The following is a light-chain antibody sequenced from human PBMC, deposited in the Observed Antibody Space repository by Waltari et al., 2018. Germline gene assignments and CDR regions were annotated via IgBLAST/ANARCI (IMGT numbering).Light chain of an antibody. J-gene: IGKJ4*01. V-gene: IGKV1-9*01. CDR1: QGIRIY. Sequence: IQLTQSPSSLSASVGDRVTITCRASQGIRIYLAWYQQKPEKAPKLLIYAASTLQSGVPSRFSGSGSGTDFTLTISSLQPEDFATYYCQQVNNYPLTFGGGTKVEIK. CDR3: QQVNNYPLT. CDR2: AAS.